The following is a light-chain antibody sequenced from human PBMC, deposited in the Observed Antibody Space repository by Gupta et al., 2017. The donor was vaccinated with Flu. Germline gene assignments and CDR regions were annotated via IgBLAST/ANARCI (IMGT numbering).Light chain of an antibody. J-gene: IGLJ2*01. Sequence: SVTISCTGTSSEIGGYNYVSWYQPHPGKAPKLMIYDVTKRPSGVPDRFSGSKSGNTASLTISGLQAEDEADYYCCSYAGSYTLIFGGGTKLTVL. CDR1: SSEIGGYNY. CDR3: CSYAGSYTLI. V-gene: IGLV2-11*01. CDR2: DVT.